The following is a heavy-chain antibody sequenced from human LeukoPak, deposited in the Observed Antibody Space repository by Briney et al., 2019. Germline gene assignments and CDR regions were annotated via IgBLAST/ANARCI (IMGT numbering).Heavy chain of an antibody. CDR3: ARYPYYYDSSGYYREGRSYYYYYGMDV. V-gene: IGHV4-59*01. CDR1: GGSISSYY. J-gene: IGHJ6*02. Sequence: SETLSLTCIVSGGSISSYYWSWIRQPPGKGLEWIGYIYYSGSTNYNPSLKSRVTISVDTSKNQFSLKLSSVTAADTAVYYCARYPYYYDSSGYYREGRSYYYYYGMDVWGQGTTVTVSS. D-gene: IGHD3-22*01. CDR2: IYYSGST.